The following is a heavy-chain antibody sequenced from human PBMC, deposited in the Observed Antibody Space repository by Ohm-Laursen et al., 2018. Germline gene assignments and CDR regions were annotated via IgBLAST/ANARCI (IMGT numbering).Heavy chain of an antibody. J-gene: IGHJ4*02. CDR3: ASIDYYDSSGYYNY. CDR2: INHSGST. CDR1: GGSFSGYY. V-gene: IGHV4-34*01. D-gene: IGHD3-22*01. Sequence: GTLSLTCAVYGGSFSGYYWNWIRQPPGKGLEWIGEINHSGSTNYNPSLKSRVTMSVDTSKNQFSLKLSSVTAADTAVYYCASIDYYDSSGYYNYWGQGTLVTVSS.